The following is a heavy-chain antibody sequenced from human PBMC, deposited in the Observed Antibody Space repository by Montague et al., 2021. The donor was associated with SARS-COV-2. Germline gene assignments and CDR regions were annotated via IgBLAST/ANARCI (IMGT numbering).Heavy chain of an antibody. D-gene: IGHD3-10*01. CDR2: SSGSDGGT. Sequence: SLRLSCAASGFTFSNSAVNLVRQAPGKGLEWVSGSSGSDGGTHYADSVKGRFTISRDNSKNVLYLQMNSLRAEDTALYYCAKDSYYYGLGYGMDVWGQGTTVTVSS. CDR3: AKDSYYYGLGYGMDV. CDR1: GFTFSNSA. V-gene: IGHV3-23*01. J-gene: IGHJ6*02.